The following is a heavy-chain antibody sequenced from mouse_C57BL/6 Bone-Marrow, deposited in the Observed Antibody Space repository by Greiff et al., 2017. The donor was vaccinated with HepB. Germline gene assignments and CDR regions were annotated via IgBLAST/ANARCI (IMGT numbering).Heavy chain of an antibody. D-gene: IGHD2-4*01. CDR3: ARDRDYDTSMDY. V-gene: IGHV5-4*01. CDR1: GFTFSSYA. J-gene: IGHJ4*01. Sequence: EVKLMESGGGLVKPGGSLKLSCAASGFTFSSYAMSWVRQTPEKRLEWVATISDGGSYTYYPDNVKGRFTISRDNAKNNLYLQMSHLKSEDTAMYYCARDRDYDTSMDYWGQGTSVTVSS. CDR2: ISDGGSYT.